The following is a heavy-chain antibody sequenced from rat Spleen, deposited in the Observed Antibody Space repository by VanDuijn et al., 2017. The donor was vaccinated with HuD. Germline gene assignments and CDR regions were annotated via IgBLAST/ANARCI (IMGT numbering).Heavy chain of an antibody. Sequence: EVQLQESGPGLVKPSQSLSLTCSVTGYSITSSYRWNWIRKFPGNKLEWMGYINSAGSTNYNPSLKSRISITRDTSKNQFFLQVNSVTTEDTATYYCARLLQWYFDFWGPGTMVTVSS. J-gene: IGHJ1*01. D-gene: IGHD1-1*01. CDR3: ARLLQWYFDF. V-gene: IGHV3-3*01. CDR2: INSAGST. CDR1: GYSITSSYR.